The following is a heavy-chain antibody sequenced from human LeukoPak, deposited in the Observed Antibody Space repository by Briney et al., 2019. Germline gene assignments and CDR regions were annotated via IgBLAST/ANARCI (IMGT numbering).Heavy chain of an antibody. CDR2: IYYSGST. CDR1: GGSISSSSYY. J-gene: IGHJ4*02. CDR3: ARQKYYYDNSGYRIYYFDY. V-gene: IGHV4-39*07. D-gene: IGHD3-22*01. Sequence: SETLSLTCTVSGGSISSSSYYWGWIRQPPGKGLEWIGSIYYSGSTYYNPSLKSRVTISVDTSKNQFSLKLSSVTAADTAVYYCARQKYYYDNSGYRIYYFDYWGQGTLVTVSS.